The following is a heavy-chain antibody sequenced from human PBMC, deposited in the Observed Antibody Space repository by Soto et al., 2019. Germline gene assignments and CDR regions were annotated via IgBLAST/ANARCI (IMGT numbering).Heavy chain of an antibody. J-gene: IGHJ5*02. CDR2: ISGYNGNT. CDR3: ARAGRQLYPGP. Sequence: ASVKVSCKASGYTFTRYGISWVRQAPGQGLEWVGWISGYNGNTDYAQKFQGRVIMTTDTSTGTAYMELRSLRSDDTAVYYCARAGRQLYPGPWGQGTLVTVSS. D-gene: IGHD3-3*01. CDR1: GYTFTRYG. V-gene: IGHV1-18*01.